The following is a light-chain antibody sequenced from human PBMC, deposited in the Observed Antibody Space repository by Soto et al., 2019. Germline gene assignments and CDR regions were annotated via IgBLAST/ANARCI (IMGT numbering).Light chain of an antibody. CDR1: QTVNGY. CDR2: GTS. CDR3: QQRSNWPVP. Sequence: EILLTQSPATLSLSPGERATLSCRTSQTVNGYLAWYQQKPGQAPRLLIYGTSNRATGIPARFSGSGSGTDFTLTISSLEPEDFAVYYCQQRSNWPVPLGQGTRPESK. J-gene: IGKJ5*01. V-gene: IGKV3-11*01.